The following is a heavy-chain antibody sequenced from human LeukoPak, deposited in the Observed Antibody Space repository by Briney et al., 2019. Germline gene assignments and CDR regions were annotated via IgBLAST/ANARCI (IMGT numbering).Heavy chain of an antibody. CDR2: ISGSDNVK. D-gene: IGHD5-18*01. CDR1: GVDFNIYE. V-gene: IGHV3-48*03. J-gene: IGHJ4*02. Sequence: GGSLRLSCAASGVDFNIYEMSWVRQAPGKGLEWVSYISGSDNVKYYADSVKGRFTISRDSAKDLLYLQMNSLRAEDTGVYYCARGLRGYTYGLDYWGQGTLVAVSS. CDR3: ARGLRGYTYGLDY.